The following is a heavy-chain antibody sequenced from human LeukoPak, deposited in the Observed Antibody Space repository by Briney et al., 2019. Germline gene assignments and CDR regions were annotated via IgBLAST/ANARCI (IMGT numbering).Heavy chain of an antibody. D-gene: IGHD3-22*01. CDR3: ARAAYYYDSSGPWYFDY. CDR2: INPNSGGT. Sequence: ASVKVSCKASGYTFTGYYMHWVRQAPGQGLEWMGWINPNSGGTNYAQKFQGRVTMTRDTSISTAYMELSRLRSDDTAVCYCARAAYYYDSSGPWYFDYWGQGTLVTVSS. CDR1: GYTFTGYY. J-gene: IGHJ4*02. V-gene: IGHV1-2*02.